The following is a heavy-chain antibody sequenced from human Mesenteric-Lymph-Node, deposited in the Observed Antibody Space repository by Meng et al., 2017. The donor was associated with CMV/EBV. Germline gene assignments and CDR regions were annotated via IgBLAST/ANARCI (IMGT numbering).Heavy chain of an antibody. CDR2: IYPASGAT. CDR3: ARQRGEEAAGYFDS. CDR1: GYTFTGHY. Sequence: ASVKVSCKASGYTFTGHYMPWVRQAPGQGPEWLGWIYPASGATTYAQKFRGRVTMTSDTFVSTAYMELSGLTSDDTAMYFFARQRGEEAAGYFDSWGQGSPVTVSS. V-gene: IGHV1-2*02. D-gene: IGHD6-13*01. J-gene: IGHJ4*02.